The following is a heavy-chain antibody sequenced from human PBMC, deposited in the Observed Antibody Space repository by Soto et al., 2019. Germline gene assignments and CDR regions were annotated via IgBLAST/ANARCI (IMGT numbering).Heavy chain of an antibody. V-gene: IGHV3-23*01. CDR3: ARGAEMSTLTKWFDP. Sequence: PGGSLRLSCAASGFSFGSYALSWVRQAPGKGLEWVSTISGSDGKTFYADSVKGRFSISRDTSQSTLYLQMNSLRADDTAMYYCARGAEMSTLTKWFDPWGQGTMVTVSS. CDR1: GFSFGSYA. D-gene: IGHD1-1*01. J-gene: IGHJ5*02. CDR2: ISGSDGKT.